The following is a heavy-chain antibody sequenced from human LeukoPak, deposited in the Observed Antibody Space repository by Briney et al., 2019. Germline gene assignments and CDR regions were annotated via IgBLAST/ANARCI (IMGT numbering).Heavy chain of an antibody. CDR3: ARFDSSGWYHVGD. D-gene: IGHD6-19*01. J-gene: IGHJ4*02. Sequence: GGSLRLSCAASGLTFSSYGMHWVRQAPGKGLECISYITSSSDTIYYADSVEGRFTTSRDNAKKSLYLQMNSLRAEDTAVYYCARFDSSGWYHVGDWGQGTLVTVSS. CDR1: GLTFSSYG. V-gene: IGHV3-48*01. CDR2: ITSSSDTI.